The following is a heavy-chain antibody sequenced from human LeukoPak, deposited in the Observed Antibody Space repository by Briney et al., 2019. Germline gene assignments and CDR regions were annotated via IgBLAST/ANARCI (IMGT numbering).Heavy chain of an antibody. V-gene: IGHV4-59*01. J-gene: IGHJ4*02. CDR3: ARGSLGADIDY. CDR1: GGSISSYY. D-gene: IGHD1-26*01. Sequence: PSETLSLTCTVSGGSISSYYWSWIRQPPGKGPEWIGYIYYSGSTNYNPSLKSRVTISVDTSKNQFSLKLSSVTAADTAVYYCARGSLGADIDYWGQGTLVTVSS. CDR2: IYYSGST.